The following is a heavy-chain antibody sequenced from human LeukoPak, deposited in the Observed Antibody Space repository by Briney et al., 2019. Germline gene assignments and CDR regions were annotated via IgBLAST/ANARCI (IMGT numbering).Heavy chain of an antibody. V-gene: IGHV4-39*01. CDR2: IYYSGST. CDR1: GGSISSSNW. CDR3: ARRYHYYDSSGYYSDNWFDP. J-gene: IGHJ5*02. D-gene: IGHD3-22*01. Sequence: PSGTLSLTCAVSGGSISSSNWWSWIRQPPGKGLEWIGSIYYSGSTYYNPSLKSRVTISVDTSKNQFSLKLSSVTAADTAVYYCARRYHYYDSSGYYSDNWFDPWGQGTLVTVSS.